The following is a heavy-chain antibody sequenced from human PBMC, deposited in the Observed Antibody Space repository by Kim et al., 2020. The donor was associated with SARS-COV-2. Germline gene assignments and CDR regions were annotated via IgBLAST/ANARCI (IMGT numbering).Heavy chain of an antibody. D-gene: IGHD3-9*01. CDR3: AVTIFRRYFDY. J-gene: IGHJ4*02. V-gene: IGHV4-39*01. CDR2: IYYSGST. CDR1: GGSISSSSYY. Sequence: SETLSLTCTVSGGSISSSSYYWGWIRQPPGKGLEWIGSIYYSGSTYYNPSLKSRVTISVDTSKNQFSLKLSSVTAADTAVYYCAVTIFRRYFDYWGQGTLVTVSS.